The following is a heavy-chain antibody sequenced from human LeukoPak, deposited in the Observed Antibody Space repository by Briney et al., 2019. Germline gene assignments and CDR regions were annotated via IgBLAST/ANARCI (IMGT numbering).Heavy chain of an antibody. D-gene: IGHD3-16*01. V-gene: IGHV4-61*01. J-gene: IGHJ6*03. CDR1: GDSISTSSYY. CDR2: IYYSGST. CDR3: ARETSQRGAHYMDV. Sequence: SETLSLTCSLSGDSISTSSYYWSWIRQPPGKGLEWIGYIYYSGSTNYNPSLKSRVTISVDTSKNQFSLKLSSVTAADTAVYYCARETSQRGAHYMDVWGKGTTVTISS.